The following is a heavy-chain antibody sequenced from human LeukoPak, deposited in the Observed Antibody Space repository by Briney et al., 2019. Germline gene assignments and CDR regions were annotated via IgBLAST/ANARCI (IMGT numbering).Heavy chain of an antibody. D-gene: IGHD3-22*01. Sequence: SGGSLRLSCAASGFTFSDYYMTWIRQAPGKRLEWLSYISTGGSAMFSADSLRGRFTISRDDAKNLLYLQMDSLRAEDTAVYYCARYYYDSNNDPSLDYWGQGTLVTVSS. J-gene: IGHJ4*02. CDR1: GFTFSDYY. CDR3: ARYYYDSNNDPSLDY. CDR2: ISTGGSAM. V-gene: IGHV3-11*04.